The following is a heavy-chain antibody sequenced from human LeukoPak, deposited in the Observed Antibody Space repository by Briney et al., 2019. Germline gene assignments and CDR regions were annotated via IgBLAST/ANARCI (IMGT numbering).Heavy chain of an antibody. J-gene: IGHJ4*02. D-gene: IGHD6-19*01. CDR3: ARDPEQWLGDRNDY. Sequence: GGSLRLSCAASGFTFSSYDMHWVRQATGKGLEWVSAIGTAGDTYYPGSVKGRFTISRENAKNSLYLQMNSLRAGDTAVYYCARDPEQWLGDRNDYWGQGTLVTVSS. CDR2: IGTAGDT. V-gene: IGHV3-13*01. CDR1: GFTFSSYD.